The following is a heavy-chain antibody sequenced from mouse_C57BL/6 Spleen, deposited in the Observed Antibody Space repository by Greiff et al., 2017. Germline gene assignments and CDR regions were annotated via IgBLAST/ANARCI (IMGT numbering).Heavy chain of an antibody. D-gene: IGHD1-1*01. V-gene: IGHV1-82*01. CDR2: IYPGDGDT. CDR3: ARDGSSSWFAY. CDR1: GYAFSSSW. Sequence: VQLQQSGPELVKPGASVKISCKASGYAFSSSWMNWVKQRPGTGLEWIGRIYPGDGDTNYTGKFKGKATLTADKSSSTAYMQLSSLTSEDSAVYFCARDGSSSWFAYWGQGTLVTVSA. J-gene: IGHJ3*01.